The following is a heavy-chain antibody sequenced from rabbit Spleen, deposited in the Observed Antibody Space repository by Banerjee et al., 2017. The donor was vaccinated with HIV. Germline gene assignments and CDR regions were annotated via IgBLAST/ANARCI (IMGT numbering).Heavy chain of an antibody. CDR3: VREVAAKFNL. CDR1: GFDFSSYG. CDR2: IDPVFAYT. Sequence: QEQLVESGGGLVQPGGSLKLSCKGSGFDFSSYGISWVRQAPGKGLEWIGYIDPVFAYTYYATWVNGRFSISRENTQTTVYLQLNSLTVADTATYFCVREVAAKFNLWGQGTLVTVS. J-gene: IGHJ4*01. D-gene: IGHD4-1*01. V-gene: IGHV1S47*01.